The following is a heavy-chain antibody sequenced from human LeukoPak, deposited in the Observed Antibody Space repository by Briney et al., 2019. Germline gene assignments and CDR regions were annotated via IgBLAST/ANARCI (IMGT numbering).Heavy chain of an antibody. Sequence: LETLSLTCTVSGGSISSSSYYWGWIRQPPGKGLEWIGSIYYSGSTYYNPSLKSRVTISVDTSKNQFSLKLSSVTAADTAVYYCAREPYYHILTGHFDYWGQGTLVTVSS. D-gene: IGHD3-9*01. CDR1: GGSISSSSYY. V-gene: IGHV4-39*07. CDR3: AREPYYHILTGHFDY. J-gene: IGHJ4*02. CDR2: IYYSGST.